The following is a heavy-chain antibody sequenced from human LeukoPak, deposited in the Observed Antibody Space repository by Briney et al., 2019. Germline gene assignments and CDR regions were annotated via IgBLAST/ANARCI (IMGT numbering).Heavy chain of an antibody. CDR2: IKSKTDGGTT. V-gene: IGHV3-15*01. CDR1: GFTFNSAW. D-gene: IGHD2-2*01. CDR3: TTGGSTSANPMDV. J-gene: IGHJ6*04. Sequence: PGGSLRLSCAASGFTFNSAWISWVRQAPGKGLEWVGRIKSKTDGGTTDYAAPVKGRFTISRDDSKNTLYLQMNSLKTEDTAVYYCTTGGSTSANPMDVWGKGTTVTVSS.